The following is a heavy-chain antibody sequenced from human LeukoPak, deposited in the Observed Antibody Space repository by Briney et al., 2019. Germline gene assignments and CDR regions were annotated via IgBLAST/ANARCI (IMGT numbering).Heavy chain of an antibody. J-gene: IGHJ4*02. Sequence: GASVKVSCKASGGTFSSYAISWVRQAPGQGLEWMGGIIPIFGTANYAQKFQGRVTITADESTSTAYMELSSLRSEDTAVYYCARGTYYDFWSGLDYWGQGTLVTVSS. CDR1: GGTFSSYA. V-gene: IGHV1-69*13. D-gene: IGHD3-3*01. CDR2: IIPIFGTA. CDR3: ARGTYYDFWSGLDY.